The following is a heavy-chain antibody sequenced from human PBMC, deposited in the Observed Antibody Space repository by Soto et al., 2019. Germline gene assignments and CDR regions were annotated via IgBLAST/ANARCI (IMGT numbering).Heavy chain of an antibody. D-gene: IGHD7-27*01. CDR2: ISGSGAST. Sequence: GGSLRLSCAASGFTFSNYAMSWVRQAPGKGLQWVSTISGSGASTYYGDSVKGRFTLSRDNSENTLFLQMDSLRAEDTAVYYCAKGDLLTGVAHFDYWGQGTLVTVSS. J-gene: IGHJ4*02. CDR1: GFTFSNYA. V-gene: IGHV3-23*01. CDR3: AKGDLLTGVAHFDY.